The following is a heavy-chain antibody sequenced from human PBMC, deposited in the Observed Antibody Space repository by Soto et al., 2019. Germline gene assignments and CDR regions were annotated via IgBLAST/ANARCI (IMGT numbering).Heavy chain of an antibody. Sequence: GESLNISCAASGFTFSSYAMSWVRQAPGKGLEWVSAISGSGGSTYYADSVKGRFTISRDNSKNTLYLQMNSLRAEDTAVYYCAKDRVEFGGVIVTYYYYGMDVWGQGTTVTVSS. CDR3: AKDRVEFGGVIVTYYYYGMDV. D-gene: IGHD3-16*02. CDR2: ISGSGGST. V-gene: IGHV3-23*01. J-gene: IGHJ6*02. CDR1: GFTFSSYA.